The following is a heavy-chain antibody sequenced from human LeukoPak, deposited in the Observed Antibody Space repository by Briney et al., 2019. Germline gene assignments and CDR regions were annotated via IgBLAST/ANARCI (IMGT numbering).Heavy chain of an antibody. Sequence: GGSLRLSCAASGFTFSTYSGNWIRQAPGKGLEWVSSISDDSNYIFYADSVKGRFTISRDNAKNSLYLQMNSLRAEDTAVYYCARGVFDYWGQGTLVTVSS. J-gene: IGHJ4*02. CDR1: GFTFSTYS. CDR2: ISDDSNYI. CDR3: ARGVFDY. V-gene: IGHV3-21*01.